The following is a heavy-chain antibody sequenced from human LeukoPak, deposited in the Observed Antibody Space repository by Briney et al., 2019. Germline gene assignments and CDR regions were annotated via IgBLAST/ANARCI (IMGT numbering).Heavy chain of an antibody. J-gene: IGHJ4*02. V-gene: IGHV4-34*01. CDR3: ARGWRYSYGY. Sequence: PSETLSLTCAVYGGSFSGYYWSWIRQPPGKGLEWIGEINHSGSTNYNPSLKSRGTISVDTSKNQFSLKLSSVTAADTAVYYCARGWRYSYGYWGQGTLVTVSS. D-gene: IGHD5-18*01. CDR2: INHSGST. CDR1: GGSFSGYY.